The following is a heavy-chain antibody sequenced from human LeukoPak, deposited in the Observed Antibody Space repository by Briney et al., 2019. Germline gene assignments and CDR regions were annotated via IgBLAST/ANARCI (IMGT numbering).Heavy chain of an antibody. V-gene: IGHV1-46*01. CDR1: GYTFTSYY. CDR2: INPSGGST. Sequence: ASVKVSCKASGYTFTSYYMHWVRQAPGQGLEWMGIINPSGGSTSYAQKFQGRVTMTRDTSTSTVYMELSSLRSEDTAVYYCARARQAYCSGGSCPPGTWGQGTLVTVSS. J-gene: IGHJ5*02. CDR3: ARARQAYCSGGSCPPGT. D-gene: IGHD2-15*01.